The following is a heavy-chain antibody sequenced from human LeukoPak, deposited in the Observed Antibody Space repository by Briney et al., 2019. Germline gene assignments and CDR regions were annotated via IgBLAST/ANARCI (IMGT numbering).Heavy chain of an antibody. D-gene: IGHD3-16*02. J-gene: IGHJ4*02. CDR1: GGSISSYY. CDR3: ARGRIMITFGGVIEHDY. CDR2: IYTSGST. Sequence: KPSETLSLTCTVSGGSISSYYWSWIRQPAGKGLEWIGRIYTSGSTNYNPSLKSRVTMSVDTSKNQFSLKLSSVTAADTAVYYCARGRIMITFGGVIEHDYWGQGTLVTVSS. V-gene: IGHV4-4*07.